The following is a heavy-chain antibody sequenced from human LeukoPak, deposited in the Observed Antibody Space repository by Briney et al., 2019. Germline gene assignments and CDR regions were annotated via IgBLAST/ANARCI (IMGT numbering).Heavy chain of an antibody. D-gene: IGHD3-22*01. V-gene: IGHV1-46*01. CDR3: AREGGKGDSSGYYRNWFDP. J-gene: IGHJ5*02. CDR2: INPSGGST. CDR1: GYTLTSYY. Sequence: GASVKVSCKAFGYTLTSYYMHWLRQAPGQGLEWMGIINPSGGSTSSAQKFQGRVTMTRDTSTSTVYMELSSPRSEDTAVYYCAREGGKGDSSGYYRNWFDPWGQGTLVTVSS.